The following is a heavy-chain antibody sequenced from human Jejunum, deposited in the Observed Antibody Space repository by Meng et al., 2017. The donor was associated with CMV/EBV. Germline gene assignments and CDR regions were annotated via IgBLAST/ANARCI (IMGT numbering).Heavy chain of an antibody. CDR2: ISYDGSNK. J-gene: IGHJ4*02. CDR3: ARGRVSYTSWSPQGY. D-gene: IGHD6-6*01. V-gene: IGHV3-30*04. CDR1: GFTFSSYT. Sequence: GFTFSSYTLHWVRQAPGKGLKWVAVISYDGSNKNYADSVKGRFTISRDNSKNTLYLQMNSLRAEDTAMYYCARGRVSYTSWSPQGYWGQGTMVTVSS.